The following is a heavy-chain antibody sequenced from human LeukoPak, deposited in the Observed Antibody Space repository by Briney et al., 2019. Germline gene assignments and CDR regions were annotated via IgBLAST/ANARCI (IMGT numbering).Heavy chain of an antibody. CDR2: INHSGST. Sequence: SETLSLTCAVYGGSFSGYYWSWIRQPPGEGLEWIGEINHSGSTNYNPSLKSRVTISVDTSKNQFSLKLSSVTAADTAVYYCARASNYYGSGSCDYRGQGTLVTVSS. V-gene: IGHV4-34*01. CDR3: ARASNYYGSGSCDY. D-gene: IGHD3-10*01. J-gene: IGHJ4*02. CDR1: GGSFSGYY.